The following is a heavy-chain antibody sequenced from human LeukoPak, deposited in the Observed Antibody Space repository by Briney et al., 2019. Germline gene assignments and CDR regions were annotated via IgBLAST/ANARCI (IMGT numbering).Heavy chain of an antibody. CDR1: GFTFSSYW. V-gene: IGHV3-74*01. D-gene: IGHD3-3*01. Sequence: PGGSLRLSCAASGFTFSSYWMHWVRQAPGKGLVWVSRINSDGSSTSYADSVKGRFTISRDNAKNTLYLQMNSLGAEDTAVYYCARGPGGYDFWSGYTPSGYFDYWGQGTLVTVSS. CDR2: INSDGSST. J-gene: IGHJ4*02. CDR3: ARGPGGYDFWSGYTPSGYFDY.